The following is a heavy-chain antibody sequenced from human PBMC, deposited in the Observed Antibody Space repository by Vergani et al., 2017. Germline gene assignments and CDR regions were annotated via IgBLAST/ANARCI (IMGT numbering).Heavy chain of an antibody. CDR3: AASGWKGDFDY. Sequence: VQLVESGGGVVQPGRSLRLSCAASGFTFSSYWMSWVRQAPGKGLEWVANIKQDGSEKYYVDSVKGRFSISRDTAKNSLYLQMNSLRPEDTAVYYCAASGWKGDFDYWGQGTLVTVSS. CDR2: IKQDGSEK. V-gene: IGHV3-7*01. CDR1: GFTFSSYW. J-gene: IGHJ4*02. D-gene: IGHD3-10*01.